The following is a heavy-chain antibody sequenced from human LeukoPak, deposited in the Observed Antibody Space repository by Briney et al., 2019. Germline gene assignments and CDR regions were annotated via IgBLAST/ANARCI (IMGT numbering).Heavy chain of an antibody. D-gene: IGHD2-2*01. V-gene: IGHV1-2*02. J-gene: IGHJ5*02. CDR2: INPNSGGT. CDR3: AVYCSSTRCYQNWFDP. Sequence: ASVKVSCKASGYTFTGYYMHWVRQAPGQGLEWMGWINPNSGGTNYAQKFQGRVTMTRDTSISTAYMELSRLRSDDTAVYYCAVYCSSTRCYQNWFDPWGQGTLVTVSS. CDR1: GYTFTGYY.